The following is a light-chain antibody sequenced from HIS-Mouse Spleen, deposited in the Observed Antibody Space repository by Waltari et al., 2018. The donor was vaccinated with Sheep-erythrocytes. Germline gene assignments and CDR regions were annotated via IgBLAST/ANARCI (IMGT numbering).Light chain of an antibody. CDR3: QQYGSSPLT. V-gene: IGKV3-20*01. CDR1: QSVSSSY. CDR2: GAS. Sequence: EIVLTQSPGTLSSSPGARATLSCRASQSVSSSYLAWYQQKPGQAPRLLIHGASSRATGIPDRFSGSGSGTDFTLTISRLEPEDFAVYYCQQYGSSPLTFGGGTKVEIK. J-gene: IGKJ4*01.